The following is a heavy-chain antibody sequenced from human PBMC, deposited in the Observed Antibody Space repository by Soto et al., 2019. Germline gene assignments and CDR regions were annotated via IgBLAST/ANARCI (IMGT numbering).Heavy chain of an antibody. D-gene: IGHD3-16*01. CDR3: TTPSIMITFGGAARRVNGMDV. CDR1: GFTFSGSA. Sequence: GGSLRLSCAASGFTFSGSAMHWVRQASGKGLEWVGRIRSKANSYATAYAASVKGRFTISRDDSKNTAYLQMNSLKTEDTAVYYCTTPSIMITFGGAARRVNGMDVWGQGTTVTVSS. V-gene: IGHV3-73*01. CDR2: IRSKANSYAT. J-gene: IGHJ6*02.